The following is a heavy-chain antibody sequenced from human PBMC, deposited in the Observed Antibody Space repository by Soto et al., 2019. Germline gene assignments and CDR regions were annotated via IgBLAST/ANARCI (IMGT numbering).Heavy chain of an antibody. D-gene: IGHD3-3*01. CDR1: GYPVTAYY. CDR3: ARGGGVGVAGSAGFDM. J-gene: IGHJ3*02. V-gene: IGHV1-2*02. CDR2: INPATGAA. Sequence: QLHLVQSGAVVKKPGASVTVSCSASGYPVTAYYMHWVRQAPGRGLEWMGGINPATGAAKYTQTFQGRVTMTREPSTSTVFMELRGLTSEDTAVFYCARGGGVGVAGSAGFDMWGQGTLVTVSS.